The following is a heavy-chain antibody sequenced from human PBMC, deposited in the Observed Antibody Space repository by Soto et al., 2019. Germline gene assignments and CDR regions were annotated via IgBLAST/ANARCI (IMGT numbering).Heavy chain of an antibody. Sequence: EVQLVESGGDLVQPGGSLRLSCAASGFSFSNSAMSWVRQAPGEGLEWVSAISASADNKYYTDSVKGRFTISRDNSKNTLYLYMNSLRVDDTALYYCAVELTRGGSWFELTEYWGQGTLVTVSS. CDR3: AVELTRGGSWFELTEY. CDR2: ISASADNK. CDR1: GFSFSNSA. J-gene: IGHJ4*02. D-gene: IGHD1-7*01. V-gene: IGHV3-23*04.